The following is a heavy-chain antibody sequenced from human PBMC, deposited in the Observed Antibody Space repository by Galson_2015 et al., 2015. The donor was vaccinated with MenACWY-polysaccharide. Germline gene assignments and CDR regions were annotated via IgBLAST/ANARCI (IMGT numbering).Heavy chain of an antibody. CDR3: ARARWVDV. CDR1: GFMFSNYW. V-gene: IGHV3-74*01. CDR2: IKSDASTT. Sequence: SLRLSCAASGFMFSNYWMHWVRQAPGGGLVWVSRIKSDASTTNNADSVKGRFTISRDNTKNTLYLEMNNLRADDTAVYYCARARWVDVWGQGTTVTVSS. J-gene: IGHJ6*02. D-gene: IGHD3-16*01.